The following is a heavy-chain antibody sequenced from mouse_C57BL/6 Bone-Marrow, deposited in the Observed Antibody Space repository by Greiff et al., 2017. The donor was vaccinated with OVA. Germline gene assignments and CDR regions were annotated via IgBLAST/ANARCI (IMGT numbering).Heavy chain of an antibody. CDR2: IDPANGNT. Sequence: VQLQQSVAELVRPGASVKLSCTASGFNIKNTYMHWVKQRPEQGLEWIGRIDPANGNTKYAPKFQGKATITADTASNTAYLQPSSLTSEDTAIYYGARRGPTTVEAWFAYWGQGTLVTVSA. V-gene: IGHV14-3*01. CDR3: ARRGPTTVEAWFAY. J-gene: IGHJ3*01. CDR1: GFNIKNTY. D-gene: IGHD1-1*01.